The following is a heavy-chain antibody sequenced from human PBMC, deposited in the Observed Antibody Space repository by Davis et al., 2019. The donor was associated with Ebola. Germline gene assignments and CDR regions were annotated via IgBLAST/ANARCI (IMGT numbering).Heavy chain of an antibody. CDR2: INAGNGNT. V-gene: IGHV1-3*01. CDR1: GYTFTSYA. D-gene: IGHD6-19*01. Sequence: ASVKVSCKASGYTFTSYAMHWVRQAPGQRLEWMGWINAGNGNTKYSQKFQGRVTITRDTSTSTAYMELRSLRSDNTAVYYCARVRYSSGWMRPSYGMDVWGKGTTVTVSS. J-gene: IGHJ6*04. CDR3: ARVRYSSGWMRPSYGMDV.